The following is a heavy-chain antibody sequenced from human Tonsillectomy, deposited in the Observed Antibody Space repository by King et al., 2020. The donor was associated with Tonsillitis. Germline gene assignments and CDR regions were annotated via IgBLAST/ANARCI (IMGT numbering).Heavy chain of an antibody. Sequence: VQLQESGSGLVKPSQTLSLTCAVSGGSISSGGYSWSWIRQPPGKGLEWIGYIYHSGSTYYNPSLKSRVTISVDRSKNQFSLKLSSVTAADTAVYYCARGGVVVPAAMRTFDYGMDVWGQGTTVTVSS. V-gene: IGHV4-30-2*01. CDR3: ARGGVVVPAAMRTFDYGMDV. J-gene: IGHJ6*02. CDR2: IYHSGST. CDR1: GGSISSGGYS. D-gene: IGHD2-2*01.